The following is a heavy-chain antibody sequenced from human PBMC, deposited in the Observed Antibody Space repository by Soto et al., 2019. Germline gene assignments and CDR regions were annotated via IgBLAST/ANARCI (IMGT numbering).Heavy chain of an antibody. Sequence: SETLSLTCAVAGGSLSNYYWSWIRPTPGKGLEWIGYIYYSGSTNYNPSLKSRVTISVDTSKNQFSLKLSSVTAADTAVYYCARDHPGSSHFDYWGQGTLVTVSS. J-gene: IGHJ4*02. CDR1: GGSLSNYY. D-gene: IGHD3-10*01. V-gene: IGHV4-59*01. CDR3: ARDHPGSSHFDY. CDR2: IYYSGST.